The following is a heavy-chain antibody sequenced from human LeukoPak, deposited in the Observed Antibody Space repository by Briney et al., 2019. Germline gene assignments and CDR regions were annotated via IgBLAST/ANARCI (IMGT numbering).Heavy chain of an antibody. D-gene: IGHD4-17*01. CDR1: GGSFSGYY. J-gene: IGHJ3*02. Sequence: PSETLSLTCAVYGGSFSGYYWSWIRQPPGKGLEWIGEINHSGSTNYNPSLKSRVTISVDTSKNQFSLKLSSVTAADTAVYYCARGDYGDLFDAFDIWGQGTMVTVSS. CDR2: INHSGST. CDR3: ARGDYGDLFDAFDI. V-gene: IGHV4-34*01.